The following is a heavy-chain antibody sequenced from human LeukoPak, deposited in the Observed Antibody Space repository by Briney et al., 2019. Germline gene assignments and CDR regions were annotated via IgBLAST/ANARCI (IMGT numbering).Heavy chain of an antibody. D-gene: IGHD3-9*01. Sequence: SETLSLTCTVSGGSISSYYWSWIRQPPGKGLEWIGYIYYSGSTNYNPSLKSRVTISVDTSKNQFSLKLSSVPAADTAVYYCARGSKLRYFDWLLEDFWGQGTMVTVSS. J-gene: IGHJ3*01. V-gene: IGHV4-59*01. CDR1: GGSISSYY. CDR3: ARGSKLRYFDWLLEDF. CDR2: IYYSGST.